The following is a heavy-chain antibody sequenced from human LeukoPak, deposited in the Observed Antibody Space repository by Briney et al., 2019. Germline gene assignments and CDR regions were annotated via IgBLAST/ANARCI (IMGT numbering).Heavy chain of an antibody. D-gene: IGHD3-10*01. Sequence: ASVRVSCKASGYTFTSYGISWVRQAPGQGLEWMGWISAYNGNTNYAQKLQGRVTMTTDTSTSTAYMELRSLRSDDTAVYYCARSPERRNGPGGPDYWGQGTLVTVSS. CDR2: ISAYNGNT. CDR3: ARSPERRNGPGGPDY. CDR1: GYTFTSYG. J-gene: IGHJ4*02. V-gene: IGHV1-18*01.